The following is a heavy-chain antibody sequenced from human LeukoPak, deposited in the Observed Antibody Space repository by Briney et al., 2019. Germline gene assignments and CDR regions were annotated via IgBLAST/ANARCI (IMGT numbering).Heavy chain of an antibody. J-gene: IGHJ3*02. D-gene: IGHD2-2*01. Sequence: SETLSLTCAVYGGSFSGYYWSWIRQPPGKGLEWIGEINHSGSTNYNPSLKSRVTISVDTSKNQFSLKLSSVTAADTAVYYCAREYPAIGAFDIWGQGTMVTVSS. V-gene: IGHV4-34*01. CDR2: INHSGST. CDR3: AREYPAIGAFDI. CDR1: GGSFSGYY.